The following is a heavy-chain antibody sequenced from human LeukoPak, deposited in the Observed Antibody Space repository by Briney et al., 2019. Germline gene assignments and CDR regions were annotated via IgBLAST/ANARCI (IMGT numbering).Heavy chain of an antibody. CDR2: IYHSGST. Sequence: GSLRLSCAASGFTFSSYWMSWVRQPPGKGLEWIGEIYHSGSTNYNPSLKSRVTISVDKSKNQFSLKLSSVTAADTAVYYCARDGRSDYYYDSSGNFDYWGQGTLVTVSS. D-gene: IGHD3-22*01. J-gene: IGHJ4*02. CDR3: ARDGRSDYYYDSSGNFDY. CDR1: GFTFSSYW. V-gene: IGHV4-4*02.